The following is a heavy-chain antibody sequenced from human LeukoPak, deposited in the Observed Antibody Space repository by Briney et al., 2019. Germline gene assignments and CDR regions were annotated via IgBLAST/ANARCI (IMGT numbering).Heavy chain of an antibody. Sequence: SETLSLTCTVSGGSISSSSYYWGWIRQPPGKGLEWIGSIYYSGSTYYNPSLKSRVTISVDTSKNQFSLKLSSVTAADTAVYYCAGDGIAARLQNHYYFDYWGQGTLVTVSS. CDR3: AGDGIAARLQNHYYFDY. J-gene: IGHJ4*02. V-gene: IGHV4-39*07. CDR2: IYYSGST. CDR1: GGSISSSSYY. D-gene: IGHD6-6*01.